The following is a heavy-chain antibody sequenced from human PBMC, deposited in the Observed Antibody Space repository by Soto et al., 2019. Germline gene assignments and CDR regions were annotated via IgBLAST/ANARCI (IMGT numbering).Heavy chain of an antibody. CDR1: GYTFTSYA. Sequence: GASVKVSCKASGYTFTSYAMHWVRQATGQGLEWMGWMNPNSGNTGYAQKFQGRVTMTRNTSISTAYMELSSLRSEDTAVYYCAREITAYWYFDLWGRGTLVTVSS. D-gene: IGHD3-16*01. V-gene: IGHV1-8*02. J-gene: IGHJ2*01. CDR3: AREITAYWYFDL. CDR2: MNPNSGNT.